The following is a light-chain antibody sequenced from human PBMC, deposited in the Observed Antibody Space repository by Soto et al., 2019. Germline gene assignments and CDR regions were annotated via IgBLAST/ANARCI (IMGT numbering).Light chain of an antibody. CDR2: GAS. CDR1: QTISND. CDR3: QQNNKWPPVT. J-gene: IGKJ4*01. Sequence: EVVMTQSPATVSVSPGEGVTLSCRASQTISNDLAWYQQKPGQAPRLLIYGASTRATGVPARFSGGGSGTVFTLTISSLLSEDFAFYYCQQNNKWPPVTFGGGTKVEIK. V-gene: IGKV3-15*01.